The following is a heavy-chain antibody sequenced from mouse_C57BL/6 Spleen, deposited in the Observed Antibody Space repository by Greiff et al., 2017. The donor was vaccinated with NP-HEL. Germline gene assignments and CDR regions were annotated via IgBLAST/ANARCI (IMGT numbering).Heavy chain of an antibody. Sequence: VQLQQSGAELVKPGASVKLSCKASGYTFTSYWMQWVKQRPGQGLEWIGEIDPSDSYTNYNQKFKGKATLTVDTSSSTAYMQLSSLTSEDSAVYYGARSYYGSSSYYYAMDYWGQGTSVTVSS. D-gene: IGHD1-1*01. V-gene: IGHV1-50*01. J-gene: IGHJ4*01. CDR3: ARSYYGSSSYYYAMDY. CDR1: GYTFTSYW. CDR2: IDPSDSYT.